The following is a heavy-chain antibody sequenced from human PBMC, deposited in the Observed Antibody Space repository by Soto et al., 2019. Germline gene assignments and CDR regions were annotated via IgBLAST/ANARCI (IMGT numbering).Heavy chain of an antibody. Sequence: EVQLVESGGALVQPGGSLRLSCSVSGFTFSNYAMHWVRQAPGKGLEYVSGITSDGDSTWHADSVKDRFTISRDNFKNTLFLQMSSLRVEDTAIYFCVKGNQLLRYYFEFWGPGTLVTVSS. CDR1: GFTFSNYA. CDR3: VKGNQLLRYYFEF. CDR2: ITSDGDST. D-gene: IGHD2-15*01. J-gene: IGHJ4*01. V-gene: IGHV3-64D*06.